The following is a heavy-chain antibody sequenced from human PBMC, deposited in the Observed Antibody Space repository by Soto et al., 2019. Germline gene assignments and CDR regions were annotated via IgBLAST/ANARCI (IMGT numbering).Heavy chain of an antibody. CDR2: IYPGDSDT. Sequence: PGESLKISCKGSGYSFTSYWIGWVRQMAGKGLEWMGIIYPGDSDTRYSPSFQGQVTISADKSISTAYLQWSSLKASDTAMYYCARGMRSWSYYYYYVMDFRGQGTTVTVSS. D-gene: IGHD1-26*01. CDR1: GYSFTSYW. V-gene: IGHV5-51*01. J-gene: IGHJ6*02. CDR3: ARGMRSWSYYYYYVMDF.